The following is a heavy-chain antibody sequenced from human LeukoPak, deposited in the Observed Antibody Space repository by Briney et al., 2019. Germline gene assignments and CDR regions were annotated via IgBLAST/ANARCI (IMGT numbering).Heavy chain of an antibody. CDR2: MNPNSGNT. J-gene: IGHJ6*03. CDR1: GYIFTGYY. D-gene: IGHD2-15*01. V-gene: IGHV1-8*02. Sequence: GASVKVSCKASGYIFTGYYMHWVRQATGQGLEWMGWMNPNSGNTGYAQKFQGRVTMTRNTSISTAYMELSRLRSDDTAVYYCAGDRGVDYCSGGSCSHYYYYMDVWGKGTTVTISS. CDR3: AGDRGVDYCSGGSCSHYYYYMDV.